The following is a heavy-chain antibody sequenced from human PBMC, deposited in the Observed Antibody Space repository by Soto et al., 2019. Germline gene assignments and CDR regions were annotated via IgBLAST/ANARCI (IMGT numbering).Heavy chain of an antibody. CDR1: GFPFTGYW. J-gene: IGHJ4*02. Sequence: VPRVESGGGSVQPGGSLRLSCAASGFPFTGYWMHWVRQVPGKGPVWVARVDSAGSGTSYADSVKGRFTISRDNAKNTVSLQMDSLRVEDTAVYYCATVFEHWGQGIPVTVSS. V-gene: IGHV3-74*01. CDR2: VDSAGSGT. CDR3: ATVFEH.